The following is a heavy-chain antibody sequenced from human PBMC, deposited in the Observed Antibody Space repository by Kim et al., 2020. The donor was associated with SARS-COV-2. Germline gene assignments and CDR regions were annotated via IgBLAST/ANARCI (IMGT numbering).Heavy chain of an antibody. CDR2: ISYDGSNK. CDR3: ARDHSAEYYYGSGSLDY. V-gene: IGHV3-30*04. CDR1: GFTFSSYA. D-gene: IGHD3-10*01. Sequence: GGSLRRSCAASGFTFSSYAMHWVRQAPGKGLEWVAVISYDGSNKYYADSVKGRFTNSRDNSKNTLCLQMNSLRAEDTAVYYCARDHSAEYYYGSGSLDYCGQGTLVTVSS. J-gene: IGHJ4*02.